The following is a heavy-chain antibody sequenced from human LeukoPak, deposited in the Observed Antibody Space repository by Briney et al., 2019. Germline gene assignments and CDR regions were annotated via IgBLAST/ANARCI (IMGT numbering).Heavy chain of an antibody. CDR3: AKDVFHWSFDH. CDR2: VGSEETR. D-gene: IGHD2-8*02. J-gene: IGHJ4*02. V-gene: IGHV3-23*01. Sequence: GGSLRHTCTASGFTFSGNALCWVRQPPGKGLEWVSVVGSEETRLYANSEKGLFTISRDNSKNTLYLQRNRLRVEGMAVYYCAKDVFHWSFDHWGQGTLVTVSS. CDR1: GFTFSGNA.